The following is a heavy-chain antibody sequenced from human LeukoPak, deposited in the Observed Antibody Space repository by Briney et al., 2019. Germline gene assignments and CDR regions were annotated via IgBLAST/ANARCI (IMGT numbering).Heavy chain of an antibody. Sequence: SETLSPTCTVSGGSISSYYWSLIRQPPGKGLEWIGYIYYSGSTNYNPSLKSRVTISVDTSKNQFSLKLSSVTAADTAVYYCARGYSYYYYYMDVWGKGTTVTVSS. D-gene: IGHD5-18*01. CDR1: GGSISSYY. V-gene: IGHV4-59*01. CDR2: IYYSGST. J-gene: IGHJ6*03. CDR3: ARGYSYYYYYMDV.